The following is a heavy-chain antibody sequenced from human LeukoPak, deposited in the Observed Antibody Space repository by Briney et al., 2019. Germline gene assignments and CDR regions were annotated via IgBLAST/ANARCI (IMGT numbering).Heavy chain of an antibody. CDR2: IVVGSGNT. CDR1: GFTFISSA. CDR3: AADPSYSSGYRYYFDY. V-gene: IGHV1-58*01. Sequence: SVKVSCKTPGFTFISSAVQWVRQARGQRLEWIGWIVVGSGNTNYAQKFQERVTITRDMSTSTAYMELSSLRSEDTAVYYCAADPSYSSGYRYYFDYWGQGTLVTVSS. D-gene: IGHD3-22*01. J-gene: IGHJ4*02.